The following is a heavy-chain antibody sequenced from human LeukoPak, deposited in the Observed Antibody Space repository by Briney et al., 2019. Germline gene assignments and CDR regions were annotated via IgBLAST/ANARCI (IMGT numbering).Heavy chain of an antibody. Sequence: GGSLRLSCAASGFTFSSYSMNWVRQAPGKGLEWVSYISSSSSTIYYADSVKGRFTISRDNAKNSLYLQMNSLRAEDTAVYYCARHAEYFQHWGQGTLVTVSS. J-gene: IGHJ1*01. V-gene: IGHV3-48*04. CDR2: ISSSSSTI. CDR1: GFTFSSYS. CDR3: ARHAEYFQH.